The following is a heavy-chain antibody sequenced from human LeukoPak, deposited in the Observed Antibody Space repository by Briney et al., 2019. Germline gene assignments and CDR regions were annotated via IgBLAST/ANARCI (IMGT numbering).Heavy chain of an antibody. J-gene: IGHJ5*02. CDR2: ISAYNGNT. D-gene: IGHD3-9*01. CDR3: ARDKYFDWLSRSSAWFDP. Sequence: ASVKVSCKASGYTFTSYGISWVRQAPGQGLEWMGGISAYNGNTNYAQKLQGRVSMTTDTSTSTAYMELRSLRSDDTAVYYCARDKYFDWLSRSSAWFDPWGQGSLVTVSS. CDR1: GYTFTSYG. V-gene: IGHV1-18*01.